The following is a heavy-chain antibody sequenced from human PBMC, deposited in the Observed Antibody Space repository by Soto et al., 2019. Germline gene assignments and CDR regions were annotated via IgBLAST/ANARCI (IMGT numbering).Heavy chain of an antibody. CDR2: ISGSGGST. V-gene: IGHV3-23*01. CDR3: AKDSSSWVYYYYYGMDV. J-gene: IGHJ6*02. CDR1: GFTFSSYA. D-gene: IGHD6-13*01. Sequence: GGSLRLSCAASGFTFSSYAMSWVRQAPGKGLEWVSAISGSGGSTYYADSVKGRFTISRDNSKNTLYLQMNSLRAEDTAVYYCAKDSSSWVYYYYYGMDVWGQGTTVTVSS.